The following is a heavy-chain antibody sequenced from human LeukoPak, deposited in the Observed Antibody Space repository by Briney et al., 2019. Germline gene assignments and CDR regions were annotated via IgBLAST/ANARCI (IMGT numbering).Heavy chain of an antibody. Sequence: GGSLRLSCAASGFTFNDYYMSWIRQAPGKGLEWVSIISGSDDNTYYTDSVRGRFTISRDNSKNTLYLQTNSLRAEDTAVYYCARPLRYFDYFDYWGQGTLVTVSS. CDR2: ISGSDDNT. V-gene: IGHV3-11*04. CDR1: GFTFNDYY. CDR3: ARPLRYFDYFDY. D-gene: IGHD3-9*01. J-gene: IGHJ4*02.